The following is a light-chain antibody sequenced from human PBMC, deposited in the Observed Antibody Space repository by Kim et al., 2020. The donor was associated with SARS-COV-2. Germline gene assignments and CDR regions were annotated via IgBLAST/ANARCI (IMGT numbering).Light chain of an antibody. J-gene: IGLJ3*02. Sequence: QAGLTQPPSVSKGLRQTATLTCTGNNNNVGNQGAAWLQQHQGHPPKLLFYANNNRPSGISERLSASRSGNTASLTITGLQPEDEADYYCSAWDISLSARVFGGGTKLTVL. V-gene: IGLV10-54*01. CDR1: NNNVGNQG. CDR2: ANN. CDR3: SAWDISLSARV.